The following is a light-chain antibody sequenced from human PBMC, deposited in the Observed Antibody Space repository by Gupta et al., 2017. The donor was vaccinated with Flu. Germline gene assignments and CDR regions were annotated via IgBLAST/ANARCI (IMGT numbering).Light chain of an antibody. CDR3: QQYGSSIT. Sequence: ESVLTHCPGTLSLSPGERATRSCRASKSVSSSYLAWYQQKPVQAPRLLIDGAYSRATGIPDRCSGSGSGTDLTLTISRLEPEDFEVYYCQQYGSSITFGQGTRLEIK. V-gene: IGKV3-20*01. CDR1: KSVSSSY. CDR2: GAY. J-gene: IGKJ5*01.